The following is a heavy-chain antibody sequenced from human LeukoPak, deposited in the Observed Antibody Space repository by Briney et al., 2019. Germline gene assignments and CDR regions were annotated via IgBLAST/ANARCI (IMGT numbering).Heavy chain of an antibody. CDR1: GFTFSSYA. CDR2: ISYDGSNK. J-gene: IGHJ4*02. CDR3: ARGYYDSSGYPLDY. V-gene: IGHV3-30-3*01. Sequence: PGGSLRLSCAASGFTFSSYAMHWVRQAPGKGLEWVAVISYDGSNKYYADSVKGRFTISRDNSKNTLYLQMNSLRAEDTAVYYCARGYYDSSGYPLDYWGQGTLVTVSS. D-gene: IGHD3-22*01.